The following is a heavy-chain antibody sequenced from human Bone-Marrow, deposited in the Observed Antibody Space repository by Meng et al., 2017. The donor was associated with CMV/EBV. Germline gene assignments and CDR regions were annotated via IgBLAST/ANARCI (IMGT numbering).Heavy chain of an antibody. J-gene: IGHJ4*02. CDR2: INDNSANT. CDR1: GFTFNRCG. Sequence: SCVASGFTFNRCGMAWFRQAPGKGLEWVSTINDNSANTHYADSVKGRFTISRDNSRNTLYLEMSSLRVGDTAEYYCAKDAGGEIMWDDWSQGTLVTVSS. CDR3: AKDAGGEIMWDD. D-gene: IGHD3-10*01. V-gene: IGHV3-23*01.